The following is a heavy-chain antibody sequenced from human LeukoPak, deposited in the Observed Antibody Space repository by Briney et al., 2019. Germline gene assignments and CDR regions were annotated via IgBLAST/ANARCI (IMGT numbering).Heavy chain of an antibody. CDR3: ARDLSPLVRGLISDY. Sequence: ASVKVSCKASGYTFTSYGISWVRQAPGQGLEWMGWISAYNGSTNYAQKLQGRVTMTTDTSTSTAYMELRSLRSDDTAVYYCARDLSPLVRGLISDYWGQGTLVTVSS. V-gene: IGHV1-18*01. CDR1: GYTFTSYG. J-gene: IGHJ4*02. D-gene: IGHD3-10*01. CDR2: ISAYNGST.